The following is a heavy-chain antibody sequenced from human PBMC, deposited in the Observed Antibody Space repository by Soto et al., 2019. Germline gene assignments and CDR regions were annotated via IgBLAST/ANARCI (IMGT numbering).Heavy chain of an antibody. Sequence: QVQLVESGGGVVQPGQSLRLSCAASGFSVSNYGMHWVRQAAGKGLEWVAVVWKDGNTKHYGDSVKGRFTISRDNSKNTLEMQMSCLRGEDTAVYYCAGGEAWTDEAFDIWGQGTRVTVSS. CDR1: GFSVSNYG. CDR3: AGGEAWTDEAFDI. CDR2: VWKDGNTK. D-gene: IGHD5-12*01. V-gene: IGHV3-33*01. J-gene: IGHJ3*02.